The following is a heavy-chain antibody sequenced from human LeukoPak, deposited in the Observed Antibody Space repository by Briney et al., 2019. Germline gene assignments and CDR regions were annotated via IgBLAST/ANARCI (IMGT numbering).Heavy chain of an antibody. CDR2: IRSKGDGGTT. CDR3: ARGGYQFEH. CDR1: GFTFCNYA. Sequence: GGSLRLSCTASGFTFCNYAMSWFRQAPGEGLELIGYIRSKGDGGTTEYAASVKGRFIISRDDSRTIAYLQMDSLGTENTAVYYCARGGYQFEHWGQGTLVTVSS. D-gene: IGHD3-16*02. V-gene: IGHV3-49*03. J-gene: IGHJ1*01.